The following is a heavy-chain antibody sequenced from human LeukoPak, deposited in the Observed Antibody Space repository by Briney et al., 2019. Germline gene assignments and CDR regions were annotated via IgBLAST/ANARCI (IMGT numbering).Heavy chain of an antibody. V-gene: IGHV4-39*07. Sequence: SETLSLTCTVSGGSISSSSYYWGWIRQPSGKGLEWIGSIYYSGSTYYNPSLKSRVTISVDTSKNQFSLKLSSVTAADTAVYYCARDRNTVPFDYWGQGTLVTVSS. D-gene: IGHD4-17*01. J-gene: IGHJ4*02. CDR1: GGSISSSSYY. CDR2: IYYSGST. CDR3: ARDRNTVPFDY.